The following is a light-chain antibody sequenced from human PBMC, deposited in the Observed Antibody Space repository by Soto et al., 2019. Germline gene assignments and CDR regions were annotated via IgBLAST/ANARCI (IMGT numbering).Light chain of an antibody. CDR1: SSNFGGNY. CDR2: SKN. V-gene: IGLV1-47*02. J-gene: IGLJ1*01. CDR3: APWDAGLGGV. Sequence: QSVLNQPPSASGTPGQRVTISCSGSSSNFGGNYVYWYQQLPGTATNLLIYSKNQRPSGVPDRFSCSKSGLAASLTITGLRSEDEADHNWAPWDAGLGGVFGNVTK.